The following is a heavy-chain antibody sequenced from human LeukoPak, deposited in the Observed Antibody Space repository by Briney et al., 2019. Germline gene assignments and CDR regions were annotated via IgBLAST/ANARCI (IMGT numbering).Heavy chain of an antibody. V-gene: IGHV4-38-2*02. CDR1: GYSISSGYY. Sequence: SETLSLTCTVSGYSISSGYYWGWIRQPPGKGLEWIGSIYHSGSTYYNPSLKSRVTISVDTSKNQFSLKLSSVTAADTAVYYCARVFSMGYFDYWGQGTLVTVSS. J-gene: IGHJ4*02. CDR2: IYHSGST. CDR3: ARVFSMGYFDY. D-gene: IGHD5-24*01.